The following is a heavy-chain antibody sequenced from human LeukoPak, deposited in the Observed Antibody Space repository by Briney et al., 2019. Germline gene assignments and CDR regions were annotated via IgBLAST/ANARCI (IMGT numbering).Heavy chain of an antibody. J-gene: IGHJ6*02. CDR1: GFTFSSYA. D-gene: IGHD4-17*01. CDR3: AKDGTLLYGDYVWSYYDGMDV. Sequence: GSLRLSCAASGFTFSSYAMSWVRQAPGKGLERVSAISGSGGSTYYADSVKGRFTICRDTSKNTLYLQMNSLRAEDTAVYYCAKDGTLLYGDYVWSYYDGMDVWGQGTTVTVSS. V-gene: IGHV3-23*01. CDR2: ISGSGGST.